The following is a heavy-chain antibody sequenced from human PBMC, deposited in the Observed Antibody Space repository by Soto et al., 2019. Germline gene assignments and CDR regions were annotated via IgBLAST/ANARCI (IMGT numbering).Heavy chain of an antibody. CDR2: IYYSGST. J-gene: IGHJ3*02. CDR1: GGSISSSNCY. Sequence: QLQLQESGPGLVKPSETLSLTCTVSGGSISSSNCYWGWIRQPPGKGLEWIGSIYYSGSTYYNPSLKSRVTISVDASKNPVSLKLNSVTASDTAVYYCARHPYSAPYIVLAPSSVVLHAFNIWGQGTMVAVSS. V-gene: IGHV4-39*01. CDR3: ARHPYSAPYIVLAPSSVVLHAFNI. D-gene: IGHD2-2*01.